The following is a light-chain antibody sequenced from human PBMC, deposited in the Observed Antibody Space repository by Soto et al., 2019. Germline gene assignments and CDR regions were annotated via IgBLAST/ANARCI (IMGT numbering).Light chain of an antibody. Sequence: EIVFTQSPGTLSWSPGASATLSCGASQDVRSSYLAWYQQKPGLAPRLIIYDASTRATGIPDRFSGSGSGTDFTLTISSLETEDFAVYYGQQRSNWPPWTFGQGTKVETK. J-gene: IGKJ1*01. V-gene: IGKV3D-20*02. CDR2: DAS. CDR3: QQRSNWPPWT. CDR1: QDVRSSY.